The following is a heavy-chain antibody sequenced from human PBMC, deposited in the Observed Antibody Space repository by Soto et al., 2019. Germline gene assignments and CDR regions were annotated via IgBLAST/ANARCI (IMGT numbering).Heavy chain of an antibody. CDR2: INQGGSET. D-gene: IGHD6-19*01. J-gene: IGHJ5*02. V-gene: IGHV3-7*03. Sequence: PGGSLRLSCGASGFAFGIYWMGWVRHAPVKGLEWVAYINQGGSETYYVDSVRGRFTVSRDNARNSLDLQMNSLRADDTAVYYCARGSLYSSVWLNWFDPWGRGTLVTVSS. CDR1: GFAFGIYW. CDR3: ARGSLYSSVWLNWFDP.